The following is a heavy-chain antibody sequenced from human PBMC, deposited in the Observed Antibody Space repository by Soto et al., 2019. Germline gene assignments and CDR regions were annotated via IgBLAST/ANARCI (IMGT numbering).Heavy chain of an antibody. CDR3: ARMNDAGAFDI. D-gene: IGHD1-1*01. J-gene: IGHJ3*02. CDR2: INPNSGGT. CDR1: GYTFTGYY. Sequence: ASVKVSCKASGYTFTGYYMHWVRQAPGQGLEWKGWINPNSGGTNYAQKFQGWVTMTRDTSISTAYMELSRLRSDDTAVYYCARMNDAGAFDIWGQGTMVTVSS. V-gene: IGHV1-2*04.